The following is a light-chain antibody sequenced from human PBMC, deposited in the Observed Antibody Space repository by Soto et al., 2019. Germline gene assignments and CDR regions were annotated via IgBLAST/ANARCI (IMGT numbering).Light chain of an antibody. CDR1: QTARHSDGRTY. CDR3: MQNIDLPPT. CDR2: EVS. Sequence: DIVMTQIPLSLSVTPGRAASISCKSSQTARHSDGRTYLYWYRQKPGQPPHLLIYEVSNRFSGVPERFSGSWSGTDFTLNISRLEADDVGVYYCMQNIDLPPTFGQGTKLEIK. J-gene: IGKJ2*01. V-gene: IGKV2D-29*01.